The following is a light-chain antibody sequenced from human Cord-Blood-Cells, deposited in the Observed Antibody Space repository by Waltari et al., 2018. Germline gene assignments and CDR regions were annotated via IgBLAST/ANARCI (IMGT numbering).Light chain of an antibody. CDR3: QSYDSSLSWV. Sequence: QSVLTQPPSVSGAPGQRVTIPCPGSSSNTGAGYDVHWYQQLPGTAPKLLIYGNSNRPSGVPDRFSGSKSGTSASLAITGLQAEDEADYYCQSYDSSLSWVFGGGTKLTVL. CDR2: GNS. J-gene: IGLJ3*02. V-gene: IGLV1-40*01. CDR1: SSNTGAGYD.